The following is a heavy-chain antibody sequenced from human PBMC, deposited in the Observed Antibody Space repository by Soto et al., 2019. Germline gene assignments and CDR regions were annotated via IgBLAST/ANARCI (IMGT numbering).Heavy chain of an antibody. V-gene: IGHV2-70*01. CDR2: IDWDDDK. Sequence: SCPMVVKPTQTLTLTCTFYGFSLSTSGMCVRWIRQHPGKALEWLALIDWDDDKYYSTSLKTRLTISKDTSKNQVVLTMTNMDPVDTATHGSAQIPADSLSGLDHNYYYAVYLSGQRT. CDR1: GFSLSTSGMC. D-gene: IGHD3-3*01. CDR3: AQIPADSLSGLDHNYYYAVYL. J-gene: IGHJ6*01.